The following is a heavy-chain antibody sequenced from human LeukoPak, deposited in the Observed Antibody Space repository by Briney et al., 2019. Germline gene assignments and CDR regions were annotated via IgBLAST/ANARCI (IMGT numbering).Heavy chain of an antibody. V-gene: IGHV3-73*01. CDR2: IRSKANSYAT. CDR3: TRQDGVFQFDY. D-gene: IGHD3-16*01. Sequence: GGSLRLSRAASGFTFSGSAMHWVRQASGKGLAWVGRIRSKANSYATAYAASVKGRFTISRDDSKNTAYLQMNSLKTEDTAVYYCTRQDGVFQFDYWGQGTLVTVSS. CDR1: GFTFSGSA. J-gene: IGHJ4*02.